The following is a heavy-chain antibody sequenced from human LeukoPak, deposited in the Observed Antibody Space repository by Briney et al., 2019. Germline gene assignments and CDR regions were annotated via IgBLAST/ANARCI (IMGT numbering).Heavy chain of an antibody. J-gene: IGHJ6*02. CDR2: ISYDGSNK. Sequence: GGSLRLSCAASGFTFSSYAMHWVRQAPGKGLEWVAVISYDGSNKYYADSVKGRFTISRDNSKNTLYLQMNSLRAEDTAVYYCARGYYYDSSGYSTHYYYYGMDVWGQGTTVTVSS. D-gene: IGHD3-22*01. CDR1: GFTFSSYA. V-gene: IGHV3-30-3*01. CDR3: ARGYYYDSSGYSTHYYYYGMDV.